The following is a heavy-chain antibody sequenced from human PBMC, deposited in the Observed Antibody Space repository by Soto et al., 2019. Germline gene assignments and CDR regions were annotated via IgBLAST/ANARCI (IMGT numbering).Heavy chain of an antibody. Sequence: QITLKESGPTLVKPTQTLTLTCTFSGFSLSTRGVGVGWIRQPPGKALEWLTFSYWDDDNRYSPSLKNRLTITKDTSKNQVVLTMTNMDPVDTATYYCAHTPTVTGVFDYWGQGTLVTVSS. CDR2: SYWDDDN. V-gene: IGHV2-5*02. J-gene: IGHJ4*02. CDR3: AHTPTVTGVFDY. CDR1: GFSLSTRGVG. D-gene: IGHD4-17*01.